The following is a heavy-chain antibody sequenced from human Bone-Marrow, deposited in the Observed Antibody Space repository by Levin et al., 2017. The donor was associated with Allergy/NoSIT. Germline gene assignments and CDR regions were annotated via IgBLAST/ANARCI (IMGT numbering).Heavy chain of an antibody. CDR3: AKDMGRLALGWLDS. Sequence: LSLTCAASGLTFDDYAMHWVRQVPGKGLEWVSGISGKGGTIGYADSVRGRFTISRDNAKNSLYLQMNSLRVDDTAFYYCAKDMGRLALGWLDSWGQGTPVTVSS. J-gene: IGHJ5*01. CDR2: ISGKGGTI. D-gene: IGHD6-19*01. CDR1: GLTFDDYA. V-gene: IGHV3-9*01.